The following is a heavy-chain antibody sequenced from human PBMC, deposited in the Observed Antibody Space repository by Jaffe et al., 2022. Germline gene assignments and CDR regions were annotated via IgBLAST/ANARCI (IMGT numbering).Heavy chain of an antibody. D-gene: IGHD6-13*01. CDR1: GGSISSGSYY. J-gene: IGHJ4*02. CDR3: AALGSSWLPYYFDY. CDR2: IYTSGST. Sequence: QVQLQESGPGLVKPSQTLSLTCTVSGGSISSGSYYWSWIRQPAGKGLEWIGRIYTSGSTNYNPSLKSRVTISVDTSKNQFSLKLSSVTAADTAVYYCAALGSSWLPYYFDYWGQGTLVTVSS. V-gene: IGHV4-61*02.